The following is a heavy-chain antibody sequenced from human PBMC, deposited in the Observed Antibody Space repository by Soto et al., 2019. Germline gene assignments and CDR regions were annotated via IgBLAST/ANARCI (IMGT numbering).Heavy chain of an antibody. CDR2: ISARGGSS. Sequence: EVQLLESGGGLVQPGGSLRLACAASGFSFNSYAMVWVRQAPGKGLEWVSVISARGGSSYFADSVKGRFTISRDNSKNTMYLQMTSLRAEDTAVYYCARIRRPGSTRQNYYYYGMDVWGQGTTVTVSS. CDR3: ARIRRPGSTRQNYYYYGMDV. CDR1: GFSFNSYA. V-gene: IGHV3-23*01. D-gene: IGHD2-2*01. J-gene: IGHJ6*02.